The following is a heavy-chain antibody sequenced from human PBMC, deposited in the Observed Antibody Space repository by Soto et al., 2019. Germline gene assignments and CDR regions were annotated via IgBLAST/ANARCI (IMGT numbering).Heavy chain of an antibody. D-gene: IGHD2-15*01. Sequence: ASVKVSRKASGYTFTSYSMHWVRQPPGQGLAWMGIINLSSGRTSYAQKFQGRVTMTSDTSTSIVYMEMSSLKSEDTAVYYGARDHNFGFILYAMDVWGQVTTVTVSS. J-gene: IGHJ6*02. V-gene: IGHV1-46*01. CDR1: GYTFTSYS. CDR2: INLSSGRT. CDR3: ARDHNFGFILYAMDV.